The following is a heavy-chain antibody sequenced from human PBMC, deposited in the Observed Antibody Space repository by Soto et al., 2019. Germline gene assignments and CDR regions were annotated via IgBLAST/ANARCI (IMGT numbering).Heavy chain of an antibody. V-gene: IGHV4-34*01. CDR1: GGSFSGYY. Sequence: QVQLQQWGAGLLKPSETLSLTCAVYGGSFSGYYWSWIRQPPGKGLEWIGEINHSGSTNYHPSLKSRVTISVNTSKNQFSLKLSSVTAADTAVYYCARKRGYYYGSGSYLDWFDPWGQGTLVTVSS. CDR2: INHSGST. D-gene: IGHD3-10*01. CDR3: ARKRGYYYGSGSYLDWFDP. J-gene: IGHJ5*02.